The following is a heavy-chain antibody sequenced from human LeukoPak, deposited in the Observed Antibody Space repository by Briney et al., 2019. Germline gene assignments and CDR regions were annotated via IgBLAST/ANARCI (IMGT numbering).Heavy chain of an antibody. D-gene: IGHD4-23*01. CDR1: GFTVSSNY. V-gene: IGHV3-53*01. Sequence: GRSLRLSCAASGFTVSSNYLSWVRQAPGKGLECVSVIYSGGNTYYADSVKGRFTISRDNSKNTLFLQMNSLRAEDTAVYYCARRGDGGRSFDYWGQGTLVTVSS. J-gene: IGHJ4*02. CDR3: ARRGDGGRSFDY. CDR2: IYSGGNT.